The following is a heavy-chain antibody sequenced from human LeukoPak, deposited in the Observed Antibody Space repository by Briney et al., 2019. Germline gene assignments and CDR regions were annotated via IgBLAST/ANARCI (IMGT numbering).Heavy chain of an antibody. Sequence: GESLKISCKAFGYSFSNYWIGWVRQMPGKALECMGIIYPRYSDTRYSPSFQGQVTISVDTSITTAYLQWSSLKASDTAMYYCARNRDSDYWGQGTLVTVSS. CDR3: ARNRDSDY. D-gene: IGHD2/OR15-2a*01. V-gene: IGHV5-51*01. CDR2: IYPRYSDT. J-gene: IGHJ4*02. CDR1: GYSFSNYW.